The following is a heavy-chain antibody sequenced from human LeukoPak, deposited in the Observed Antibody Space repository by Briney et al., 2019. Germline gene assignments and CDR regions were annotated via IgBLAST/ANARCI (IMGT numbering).Heavy chain of an antibody. V-gene: IGHV1-18*01. Sequence: GASVKVSCKASGYTFTSYGISWVRQAPGQGLEWMGWISAYNSAYNGNTHYAQKLQGRVTMTTDTSMNTGYMELRSLRSDDTAVYYCAREYGSGSYTGIDYWGQGTLVTVSS. CDR2: ISAYNSAYNGNT. J-gene: IGHJ4*02. CDR3: AREYGSGSYTGIDY. D-gene: IGHD3-10*01. CDR1: GYTFTSYG.